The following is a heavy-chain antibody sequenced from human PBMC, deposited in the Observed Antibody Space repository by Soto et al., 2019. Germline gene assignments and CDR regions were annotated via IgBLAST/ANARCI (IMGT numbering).Heavy chain of an antibody. CDR1: GFTFSSYW. Sequence: GESLKISCAASGFTFSSYWMSWVRQAPGKGLEWVANIKQDGSEKYYVDSVKGRFTISRDNAKNSLYLQMNSLRAEDTAVYYCARDRVGGSYYDAFDIWGQGTMVTVSS. V-gene: IGHV3-7*01. J-gene: IGHJ3*02. CDR2: IKQDGSEK. D-gene: IGHD1-26*01. CDR3: ARDRVGGSYYDAFDI.